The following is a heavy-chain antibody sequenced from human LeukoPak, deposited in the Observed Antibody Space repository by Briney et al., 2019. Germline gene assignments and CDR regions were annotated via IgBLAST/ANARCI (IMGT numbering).Heavy chain of an antibody. Sequence: PGGSLRLSCAASGFTFSSYGMHWVRQAPGKGLEWVAFIRYDGSNKYYADSVKGRFTISRDNSKNTLYLQMNSLRAEDTAVYYCAYSGSYRLLDAFDIWGQGTMVTVSS. CDR3: AYSGSYRLLDAFDI. CDR2: IRYDGSNK. CDR1: GFTFSSYG. D-gene: IGHD1-26*01. J-gene: IGHJ3*02. V-gene: IGHV3-30*02.